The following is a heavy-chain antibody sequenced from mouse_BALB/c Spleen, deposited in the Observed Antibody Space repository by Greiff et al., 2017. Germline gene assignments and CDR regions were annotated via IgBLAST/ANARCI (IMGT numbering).Heavy chain of an antibody. CDR1: GFTFSSFG. D-gene: IGHD2-1*01. CDR2: ISSGSSTI. V-gene: IGHV5-17*02. J-gene: IGHJ3*01. Sequence: EVKLMESGGGLVQPGGSRKLSCAASGFTFSSFGMHWVRQAPEKGLEWVAYISSGSSTIYYADTVKGRFTISRDNPKNTLFLQMTRLRSEDTAMYYCAREGYGNYSWFAYWGQGTLVTVSA. CDR3: AREGYGNYSWFAY.